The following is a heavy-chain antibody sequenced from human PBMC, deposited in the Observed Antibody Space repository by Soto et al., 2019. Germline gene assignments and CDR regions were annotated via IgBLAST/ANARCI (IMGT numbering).Heavy chain of an antibody. CDR3: TKAGHTGYSSSEH. Sequence: EVQLVESGGGLVKPGGSLRLSCAASGFSISNAWMSWVRQAPGKGLEWVGRIKRKTDGGTTDYAAPVKGRFTISRDDSKNTLYLQMNSLKTEDTAMYYCTKAGHTGYSSSEHWGQGTLVTVSS. CDR2: IKRKTDGGTT. CDR1: GFSISNAW. D-gene: IGHD6-13*01. V-gene: IGHV3-15*01. J-gene: IGHJ1*01.